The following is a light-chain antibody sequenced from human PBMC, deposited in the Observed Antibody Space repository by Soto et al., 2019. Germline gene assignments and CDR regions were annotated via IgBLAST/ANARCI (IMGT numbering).Light chain of an antibody. CDR1: QSISSS. CDR2: GAS. CDR3: QQYNNWPPIT. V-gene: IGKV1-39*01. J-gene: IGKJ5*01. Sequence: DIQMTQSPSSLSASVGDKVTITCRASQSISSSLNWYQQKSGKAPNLLIYGASTRATGIPARFSGSGSGTEFTLTISSLQSEDFAVYYCQQYNNWPPITFGQGTRLEI.